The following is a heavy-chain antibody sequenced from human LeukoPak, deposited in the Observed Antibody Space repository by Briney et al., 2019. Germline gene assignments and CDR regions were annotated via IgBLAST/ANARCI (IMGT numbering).Heavy chain of an antibody. J-gene: IGHJ6*02. V-gene: IGHV4-34*01. CDR2: INHSGST. CDR3: ARRVVPAAIATPSYGMDV. D-gene: IGHD2-2*02. CDR1: GGSLSGYY. Sequence: SSETLSLTCAVYGGSLSGYYWSWIRQPPGKGLEWIGEINHSGSTNYNPSLKSRVTISVDTSKNQFSLKLSSVTAADTAVYYCARRVVPAAIATPSYGMDVWGQGTTVTVSS.